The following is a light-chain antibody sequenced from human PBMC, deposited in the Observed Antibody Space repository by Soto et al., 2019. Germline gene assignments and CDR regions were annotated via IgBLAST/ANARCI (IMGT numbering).Light chain of an antibody. V-gene: IGKV3-11*01. CDR3: QQRSNWPST. J-gene: IGKJ1*01. Sequence: ETVLTQSPATLSLSPGERATLSCRASPSVNSYLAWYQQKAGQAPRLLIYDASNRATGIPARFSGSGSGTDFTLTISSLEPEDFAVYYCQQRSNWPSTFGQGTKVEIK. CDR2: DAS. CDR1: PSVNSY.